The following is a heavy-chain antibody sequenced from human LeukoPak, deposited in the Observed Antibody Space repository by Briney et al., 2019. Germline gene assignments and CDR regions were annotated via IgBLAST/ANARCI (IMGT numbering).Heavy chain of an antibody. J-gene: IGHJ4*02. CDR3: ARRRENTVTFDY. V-gene: IGHV4-39*07. CDR1: GGSISRSRDY. D-gene: IGHD4-17*01. CDR2: IYYSGST. Sequence: SETLSLTCTVSGGSISRSRDYWGWIRQPPGKGLEWIGSIYYSGSTYSNPSLKSRVTISGDTSKNRFSLKLSSVTAADTAVYYCARRRENTVTFDYWGQGTLVTVSS.